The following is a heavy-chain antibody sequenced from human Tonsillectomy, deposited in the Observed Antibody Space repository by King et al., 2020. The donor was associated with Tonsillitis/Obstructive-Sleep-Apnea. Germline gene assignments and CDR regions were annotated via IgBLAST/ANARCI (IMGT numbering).Heavy chain of an antibody. J-gene: IGHJ4*02. D-gene: IGHD3-3*01. CDR2: ISSSGSSI. CDR1: GFTFRAYE. Sequence: VQLVESGGGVVQPGRSLILSCAASGFTFRAYEMNWVRQAPGRGLEWVSYISSSGSSIYYAESVKGRFTISRDNAKNSMYLHMNTLRPEDTAVYFCAREGHRRAIFGVITGYYFDLWGQGTLVTVSS. V-gene: IGHV3-48*03. CDR3: AREGHRRAIFGVITGYYFDL.